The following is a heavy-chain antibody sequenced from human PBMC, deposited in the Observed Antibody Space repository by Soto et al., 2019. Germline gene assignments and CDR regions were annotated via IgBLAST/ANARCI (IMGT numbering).Heavy chain of an antibody. Sequence: QVQLVESGGGVVQPGRSLRLSCAASGFTFSSYGMHWVRQAPGKGLEWVAVISYDGSNKYYADSVKGRFTISRDNSKNTLYLQMNSLRAEDTAVYYCAKGLTYYDILVFDYWGQGTLVTVSS. V-gene: IGHV3-30*18. CDR3: AKGLTYYDILVFDY. CDR1: GFTFSSYG. CDR2: ISYDGSNK. D-gene: IGHD3-9*01. J-gene: IGHJ4*02.